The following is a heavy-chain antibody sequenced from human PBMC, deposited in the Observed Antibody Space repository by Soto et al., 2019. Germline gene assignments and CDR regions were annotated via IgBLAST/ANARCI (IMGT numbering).Heavy chain of an antibody. CDR2: ISHDGSNN. CDR1: GFTFSSYA. V-gene: IGHV3-30-3*01. CDR3: ARDRSMVVVVPGY. J-gene: IGHJ4*02. D-gene: IGHD2-2*01. Sequence: QVHLVESGGGVVQPGRSLRLSCAASGFTFSSYAMHWVRQAPGKGLEWVALISHDGSNNYYADSVKGRFTISRDNSKNIVYLQINSLRVDDTAVYYCARDRSMVVVVPGYWGQGTLVTVSS.